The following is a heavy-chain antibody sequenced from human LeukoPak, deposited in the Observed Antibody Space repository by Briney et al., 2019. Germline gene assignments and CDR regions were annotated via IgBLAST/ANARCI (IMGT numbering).Heavy chain of an antibody. J-gene: IGHJ1*01. V-gene: IGHV4-34*01. Sequence: SETLSLTCAVYGGSFSGYYWSWIRQPPGKGLEWTGEINHSGSTNYNPSLKSRVTISVDTSKNQFSLKLSSVTAADTAVYYCARGPYNPIVVVTHLSAPTAGYFQHWGQGTLVIVSS. CDR1: GGSFSGYY. CDR2: INHSGST. D-gene: IGHD3-22*01. CDR3: ARGPYNPIVVVTHLSAPTAGYFQH.